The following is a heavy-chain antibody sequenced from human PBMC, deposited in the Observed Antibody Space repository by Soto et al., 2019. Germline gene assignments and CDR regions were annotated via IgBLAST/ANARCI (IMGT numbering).Heavy chain of an antibody. J-gene: IGHJ6*02. D-gene: IGHD4-4*01. CDR2: IDWDDDK. Sequence: ASGPTLVNPTQTLTLTCTFSGFSLSTSGMRVSWIRQPPGKALEWLARIDWDDDKFYSTSLKTRLTISKDTSKNQVVLTMTNMDPVDTATYYCARSYSNYDYYYYGMDVWGQGTTVTVSS. CDR1: GFSLSTSGMR. V-gene: IGHV2-70*04. CDR3: ARSYSNYDYYYYGMDV.